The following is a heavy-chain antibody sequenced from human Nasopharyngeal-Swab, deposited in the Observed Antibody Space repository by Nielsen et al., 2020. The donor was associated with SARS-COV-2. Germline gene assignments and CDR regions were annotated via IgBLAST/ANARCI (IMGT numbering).Heavy chain of an antibody. CDR1: GSRFPSYW. J-gene: IGHJ6*02. CDR3: VRPEGVATSFKYYFQYGMDV. D-gene: IGHD5-12*01. V-gene: IGHV5-51*01. Sequence: GESLKLSCQGSGSRFPSYWIAWVRQMPGKGLEWMGIIYPRDSDTRFLPSFPGQVTLSADKSISTAYLQWSSLKASDTAMYYCVRPEGVATSFKYYFQYGMDVWGQGTMVTVPS. CDR2: IYPRDSDT.